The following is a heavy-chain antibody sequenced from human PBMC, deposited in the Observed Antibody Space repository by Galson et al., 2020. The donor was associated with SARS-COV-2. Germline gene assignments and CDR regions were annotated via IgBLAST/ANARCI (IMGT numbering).Heavy chain of an antibody. V-gene: IGHV3-20*04. CDR1: RFTFDDYG. D-gene: IGHD4-17*01. J-gene: IGHJ4*02. CDR2: IIWNGGSK. CDR3: ARGDDGDYNLDY. Sequence: GGSLRLSCAASRFTFDDYGMSWVRQAPAKGLEWVAGIIWNGGSKGYADSVEGRFTISRDNAKNYLYLQMNSLRADDTALYYCARGDDGDYNLDYWGQGTLVTVSS.